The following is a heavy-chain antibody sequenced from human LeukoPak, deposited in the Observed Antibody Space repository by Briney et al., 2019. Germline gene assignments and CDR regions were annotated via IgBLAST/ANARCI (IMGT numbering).Heavy chain of an antibody. D-gene: IGHD3-16*01. CDR2: IRSDDGAI. Sequence: GGSLRLSCEGSGFTFSDYQMSWIRQPPGKGLEWVSYIRSDDGAIHYADSVKGRFTISRDDAKNSLYLQMNSLRAEDTAVYYCATDKDYALAVWGQGITVTVSS. CDR1: GFTFSDYQ. CDR3: ATDKDYALAV. V-gene: IGHV3-11*01. J-gene: IGHJ6*02.